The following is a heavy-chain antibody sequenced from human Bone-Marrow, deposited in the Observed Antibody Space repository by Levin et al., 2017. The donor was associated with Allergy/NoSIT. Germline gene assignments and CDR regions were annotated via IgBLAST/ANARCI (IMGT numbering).Heavy chain of an antibody. D-gene: IGHD3-10*01. CDR3: ARPSAAGDGSDFDY. Sequence: PGESLKISCQGSGYTFTSYWIGWVRQLPGKGLEWMGIIYPADSTIKYSPSFEGRVVFAADRSINTAYLQWHSLKTSDTGTYFCARPSAAGDGSDFDYWGQGTQVLVS. CDR1: GYTFTSYW. CDR2: IYPADSTI. J-gene: IGHJ4*02. V-gene: IGHV5-51*01.